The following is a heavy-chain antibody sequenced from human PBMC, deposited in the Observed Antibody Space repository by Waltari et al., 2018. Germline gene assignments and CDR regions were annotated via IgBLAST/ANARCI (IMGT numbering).Heavy chain of an antibody. CDR2: INHSGST. J-gene: IGHJ3*02. CDR1: GGSFSGYY. Sequence: QVQLQQWGAGLLKPSETLSLTCAVYGGSFSGYYWSWIRQPPGKGLEWIGEINHSGSTNSNPSLKSRVTISVDTSKNQFSLKLSSVTAADTAVYYCAFDYGGNHNDAFDIWGQGTMVTVSS. D-gene: IGHD4-17*01. CDR3: AFDYGGNHNDAFDI. V-gene: IGHV4-34*01.